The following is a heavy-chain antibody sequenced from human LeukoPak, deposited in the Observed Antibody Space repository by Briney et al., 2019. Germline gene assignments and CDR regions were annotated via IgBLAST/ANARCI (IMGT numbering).Heavy chain of an antibody. CDR1: GFTFSDYW. CDR2: IKQDGSRQ. CDR3: TRDPRPSGIHRSFDC. D-gene: IGHD1-26*01. J-gene: IGHJ4*02. V-gene: IGHV3-7*01. Sequence: GGSLRLSCAASGFTFSDYWMTWVRQAPGKGLEWVANIKQDGSRQYYVDSVKGRFTISRDNAKRSLYLQMNSLRAEDTALYYCTRDPRPSGIHRSFDCWGQGALVTVSS.